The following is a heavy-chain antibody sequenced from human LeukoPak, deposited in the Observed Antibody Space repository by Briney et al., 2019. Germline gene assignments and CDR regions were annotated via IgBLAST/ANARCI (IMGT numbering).Heavy chain of an antibody. CDR3: ARDKGGNNYYYYYYGMDV. J-gene: IGHJ6*02. D-gene: IGHD4-23*01. CDR2: ISYDGSNK. CDR1: GFTFSSYA. Sequence: GGPLRLSCAASGFTFSSYAMHWVRQAPGKGLEWGAVISYDGSNKYYADSVKGRLTISTNNSKNTLYLQMNSLRAEDTAVYYCARDKGGNNYYYYYYGMDVWGQGTTVTVSS. V-gene: IGHV3-30-3*01.